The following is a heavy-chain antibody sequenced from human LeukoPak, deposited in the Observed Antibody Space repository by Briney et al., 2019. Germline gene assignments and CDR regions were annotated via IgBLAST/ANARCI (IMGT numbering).Heavy chain of an antibody. CDR3: ARGMGIAAAGETFDY. CDR1: GFTFDDYT. CDR2: ISWDGGST. D-gene: IGHD6-13*01. J-gene: IGHJ4*02. V-gene: IGHV3-43*01. Sequence: GGSLRLSCAASGFTFDDYTMHWVRQAPGKGLEWVSLISWDGGSTYYADSVKGRFTISRDNAKKSLYLQMNSLRAEDTAVYYCARGMGIAAAGETFDYWGQGTLVTVSS.